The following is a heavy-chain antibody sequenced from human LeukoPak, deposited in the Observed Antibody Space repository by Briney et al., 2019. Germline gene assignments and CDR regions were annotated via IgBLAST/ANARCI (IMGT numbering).Heavy chain of an antibody. J-gene: IGHJ4*02. V-gene: IGHV4-59*01. D-gene: IGHD6-13*01. CDR1: GGSISSYY. CDR2: IYYSGST. CDR3: ASLESAGYFDY. Sequence: KPSETLSPTRTVSGGSISSYYWRWIRPPPGKGLEWIGYIYYSGSTNYNPSLKSRVTISVDTSKNQFSLKLSSVTAADTAVYYCASLESAGYFDYWGQGTLVTVSS.